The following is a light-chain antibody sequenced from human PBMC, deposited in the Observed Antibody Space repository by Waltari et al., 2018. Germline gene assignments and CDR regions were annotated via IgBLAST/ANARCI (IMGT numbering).Light chain of an antibody. CDR2: GAA. CDR3: QQYGSSIPFT. Sequence: RASQCVTASQVAWYQQKPGQAPRLRIYGAATRATGTPDRFSGTGSGTDFILTISGLEPEDFAVYFCQQYGSSIPFTFGPGTKV. V-gene: IGKV3-20*01. CDR1: QCVTASQ. J-gene: IGKJ3*01.